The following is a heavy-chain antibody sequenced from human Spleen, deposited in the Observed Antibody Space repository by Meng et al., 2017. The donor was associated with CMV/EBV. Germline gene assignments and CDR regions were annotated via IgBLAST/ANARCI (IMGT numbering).Heavy chain of an antibody. CDR2: INPSGGST. Sequence: YPFTSYYMHWVRQAPGQGLEWMGIINPSGGSTSYAQKFQGRVTMTRDTSTSTVYMELSSLRSEDTAVYYCARGWLAVAGTSSYNWFDPWGQGTLVTVSS. D-gene: IGHD6-19*01. V-gene: IGHV1-46*01. J-gene: IGHJ5*02. CDR3: ARGWLAVAGTSSYNWFDP. CDR1: YPFTSYY.